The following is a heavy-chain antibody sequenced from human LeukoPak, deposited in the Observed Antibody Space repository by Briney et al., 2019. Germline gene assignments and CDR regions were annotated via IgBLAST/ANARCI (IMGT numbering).Heavy chain of an antibody. D-gene: IGHD1-26*01. CDR2: IYYSGST. Sequence: SETLSLTCTVSGGSISSYYWSWIRQPPGKGLEWIGYIYYSGSTNYNPSLKSRVTISVDTSKNQFSLKLSSVTAADTAVYYCARIGLKDPPRGSSPVEIWELPAYFDYWGQGTLVTVSS. CDR3: ARIGLKDPPRGSSPVEIWELPAYFDY. CDR1: GGSISSYY. V-gene: IGHV4-59*01. J-gene: IGHJ4*02.